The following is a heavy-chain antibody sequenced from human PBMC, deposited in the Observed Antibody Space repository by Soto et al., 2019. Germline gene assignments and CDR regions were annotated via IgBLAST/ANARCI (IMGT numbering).Heavy chain of an antibody. Sequence: EVQLLESGGGLVQPGGSLRLSCAASGFTFTNYVMSWVRQAPGKGLEWVSVISGSGSSTYYADSVKGRFTISRDNSKNTLYLQMTSLRAEDTAVYYCAKKSLGTYFDYWGQGTLVTVSS. J-gene: IGHJ4*02. V-gene: IGHV3-23*01. CDR1: GFTFTNYV. CDR3: AKKSLGTYFDY. CDR2: ISGSGSST. D-gene: IGHD7-27*01.